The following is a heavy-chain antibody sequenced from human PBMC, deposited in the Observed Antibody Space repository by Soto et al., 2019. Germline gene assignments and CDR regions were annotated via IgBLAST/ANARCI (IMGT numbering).Heavy chain of an antibody. Sequence: SETLSLTCTVSGGSVSSGSYYWSWIRQPPGKGLEWIGYIYYSGSTNYNPSLKSRVTISVDTSKNQFSLKLSSVTAADTAVYYCARDTAKMNYGAYYYYYYGMDVWGQGTTVTVSS. V-gene: IGHV4-61*01. J-gene: IGHJ6*02. CDR1: GGSVSSGSYY. CDR2: IYYSGST. CDR3: ARDTAKMNYGAYYYYYYGMDV. D-gene: IGHD1-7*01.